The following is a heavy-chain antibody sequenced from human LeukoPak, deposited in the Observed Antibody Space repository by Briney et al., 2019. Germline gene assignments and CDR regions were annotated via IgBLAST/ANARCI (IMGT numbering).Heavy chain of an antibody. Sequence: QPGGSLRLSCAASGFTFSDYAMTWVHQPPGKGLEWVSLIRSSSTVTYFAPSLKGRFTVSSENSKNTLHLQMKEPKSDENAQYYCAKSLDEDGGVLLALPHYWGQGTLGTASS. J-gene: IGHJ4*02. CDR3: AKSLDEDGGVLLALPHY. D-gene: IGHD2-8*02. CDR2: IRSSSTVT. V-gene: IGHV3-23*01. CDR1: GFTFSDYA.